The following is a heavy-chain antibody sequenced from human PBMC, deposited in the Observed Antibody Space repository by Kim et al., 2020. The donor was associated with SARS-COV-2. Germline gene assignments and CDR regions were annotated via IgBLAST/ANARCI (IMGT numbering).Heavy chain of an antibody. Sequence: SETLSLTCTVSGGSVSSGSYYWSWIRQPPGKGLEWIGYIYYSGSTNYNPSLKSRVTISVDTSKNQFSLKLSSVTAADTAVYYCARDRGLRVGATTLYNW. CDR1: GGSVSSGSYY. J-gene: IGHJ5*01. CDR3: ARDRGLRVGATTLYNW. CDR2: IYYSGST. D-gene: IGHD1-26*01. V-gene: IGHV4-61*01.